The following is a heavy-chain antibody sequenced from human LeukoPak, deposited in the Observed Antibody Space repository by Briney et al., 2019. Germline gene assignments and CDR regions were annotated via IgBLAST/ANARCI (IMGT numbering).Heavy chain of an antibody. CDR3: ARDQEGFDY. J-gene: IGHJ4*02. V-gene: IGHV1-46*01. CDR2: IYPRDGST. CDR1: GYSFTSNY. Sequence: ASVKVSCKVSGYSFTSNYIHWVRQAPGQGLEWMGMIYPRDGSTSYAQRFQDRVTVTRDTSTSTVHMELSGLRSEDTAVYYCARDQEGFDYWGQGPLVTVSS.